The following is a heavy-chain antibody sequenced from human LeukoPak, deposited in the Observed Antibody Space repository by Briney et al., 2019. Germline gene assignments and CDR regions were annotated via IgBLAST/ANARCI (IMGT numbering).Heavy chain of an antibody. D-gene: IGHD5-18*01. V-gene: IGHV3-23*01. CDR3: AKVDTAMGHFDC. J-gene: IGHJ4*02. CDR2: ISGSGGST. Sequence: GGSLRLPCAASGFTFSSYAMSWVRQAPGKGLEWVSAISGSGGSTYYADSVKGRFTISRDNSKNTLYLQMNSLRAEDTAVYYCAKVDTAMGHFDCWGQGTLVTVSS. CDR1: GFTFSSYA.